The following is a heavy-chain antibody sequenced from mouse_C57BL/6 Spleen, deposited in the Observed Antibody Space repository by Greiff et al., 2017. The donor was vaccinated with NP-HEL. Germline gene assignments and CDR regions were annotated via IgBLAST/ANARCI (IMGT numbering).Heavy chain of an antibody. D-gene: IGHD2-4*01. Sequence: EVKLMESGGGLVQPGGSLKLSCAASGFTFSDYGMAWVRQAPRKGPEWVAFISNLAYSIYYADTVTGRFTIARENAKNTLYLEMSSLRSEDTAMYYCAREDDYDDAMDYWGQGTSVTVSS. CDR1: GFTFSDYG. CDR3: AREDDYDDAMDY. CDR2: ISNLAYSI. J-gene: IGHJ4*01. V-gene: IGHV5-15*01.